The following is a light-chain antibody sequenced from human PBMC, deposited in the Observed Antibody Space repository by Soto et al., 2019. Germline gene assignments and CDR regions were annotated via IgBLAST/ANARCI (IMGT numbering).Light chain of an antibody. CDR1: SSNIGAGHH. CDR3: QSYDTSLSDVL. J-gene: IGLJ2*01. V-gene: IGLV1-40*01. CDR2: NND. Sequence: QPVLTQPPSVSGAPGQRVTVSCTGSSSNIGAGHHVHWYQQLPGTAPKLLIYNNDNRPSGVPDRFSGSKSGTSASLAISGLQPEDEAECYCQSYDTSLSDVLFGGGTKLTVL.